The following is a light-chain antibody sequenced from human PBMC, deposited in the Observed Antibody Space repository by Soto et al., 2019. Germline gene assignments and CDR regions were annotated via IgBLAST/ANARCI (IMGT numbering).Light chain of an antibody. Sequence: QSALTQPASVSGSPGQSITISCAGTSSDVGSYNFVSWYQQHPGKAPKLMIYEGNKRPSGVSNRFSGSKSGNTASLTISGLQAVDEADYYCCSYAGSSTLVVFGGGTKLTVL. J-gene: IGLJ2*01. CDR3: CSYAGSSTLVV. CDR2: EGN. V-gene: IGLV2-23*03. CDR1: SSDVGSYNF.